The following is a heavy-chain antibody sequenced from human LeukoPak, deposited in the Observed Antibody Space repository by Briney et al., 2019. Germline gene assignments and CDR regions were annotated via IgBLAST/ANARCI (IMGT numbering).Heavy chain of an antibody. V-gene: IGHV3-7*03. D-gene: IGHD3-3*01. Sequence: GGSLRLSCVASGFTFGKYWMSWVRQAPGKGLEGVAHIKLDGSEKNYVDSVKGRFTISRDNTKNSLYLQMNSLRVEDTAVFYCARDQYDTWSRRGNFDSWGQGTLVIVSS. J-gene: IGHJ4*02. CDR2: IKLDGSEK. CDR3: ARDQYDTWSRRGNFDS. CDR1: GFTFGKYW.